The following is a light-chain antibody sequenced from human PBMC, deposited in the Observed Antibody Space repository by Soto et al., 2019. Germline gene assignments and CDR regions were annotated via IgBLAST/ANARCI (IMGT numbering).Light chain of an antibody. V-gene: IGKV1-9*01. CDR2: RAS. CDR3: QQLDSYPVT. Sequence: DIQLTQSPSFLSASVGDRVTITCRASQDINSYLAWYHQKPGKAPKLLIYRASTLQSGVPSRFSGSESETEFTLTISSLQPEDFATYYSQQLDSYPVTFGGGTKVEIK. J-gene: IGKJ4*01. CDR1: QDINSY.